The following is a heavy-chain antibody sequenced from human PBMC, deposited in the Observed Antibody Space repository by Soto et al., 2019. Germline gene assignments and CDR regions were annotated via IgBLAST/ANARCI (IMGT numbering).Heavy chain of an antibody. CDR2: IYPGDSDT. Sequence: GESLKISCKGSGYSFTSYLIGCVRQMPWKGLEWMVIIYPGDSDTRYRPSFQGQVTISADKSISSAYLQWSSLRASDTAMYYCERGGVSTRTFAYWGQGTPVTVSS. CDR3: ERGGVSTRTFAY. V-gene: IGHV5-51*01. J-gene: IGHJ4*02. D-gene: IGHD3-3*02. CDR1: GYSFTSYL.